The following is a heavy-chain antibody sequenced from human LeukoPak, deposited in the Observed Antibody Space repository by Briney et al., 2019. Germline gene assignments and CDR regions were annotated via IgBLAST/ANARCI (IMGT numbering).Heavy chain of an antibody. CDR1: GFIFSSYP. CDR2: ITSNGDST. V-gene: IGHV3-64D*06. D-gene: IGHD6-13*01. CDR3: VKDQGEYSSSWYYFDN. J-gene: IGHJ4*02. Sequence: GGSPRLSCSTSGFIFSSYPMHWVRQPPGKGLEYVSGITSNGDSTNYADSVKGRFTISRDNSKNTPSLHMSSLRAEDTAVYYCVKDQGEYSSSWYYFDNWGQGTLVTVSS.